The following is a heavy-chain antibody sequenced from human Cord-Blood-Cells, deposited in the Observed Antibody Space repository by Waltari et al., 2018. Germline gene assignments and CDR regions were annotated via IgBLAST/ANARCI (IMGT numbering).Heavy chain of an antibody. CDR1: GFTFSNAW. D-gene: IGHD3-3*01. Sequence: EVQLVESGGGLVKPGGSLRLSCAASGFTFSNAWLNWVRQAPGKGREWVGRIKSKTDGGTTDYAAPVKGRFTISRDDSKNTLYLQMNSLKTEDTAVYYCTTGKDFWSGYLDYWGQGTLVTVSS. CDR2: IKSKTDGGTT. CDR3: TTGKDFWSGYLDY. V-gene: IGHV3-15*01. J-gene: IGHJ4*02.